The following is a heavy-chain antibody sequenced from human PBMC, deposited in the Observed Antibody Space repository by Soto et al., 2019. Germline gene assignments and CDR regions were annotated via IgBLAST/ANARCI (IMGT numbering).Heavy chain of an antibody. CDR2: IWSDGSKK. V-gene: IGHV3-33*01. CDR3: ARDEEP. CDR1: GVTFSSYA. J-gene: IGHJ5*02. Sequence: QVQLVESGGGVVQPGRSLRLSCAASGVTFSSYAMHWVRQAPGKGLEWVAVIWSDGSKKYYGDSVKGQFTISRDNSKNTLYLQMNSLKVEDTAVYYCARDEEPWGQGTLVIGSS.